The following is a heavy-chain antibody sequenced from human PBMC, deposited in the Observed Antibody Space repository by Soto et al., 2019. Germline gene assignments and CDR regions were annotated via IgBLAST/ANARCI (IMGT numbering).Heavy chain of an antibody. CDR3: ARGIDI. CDR1: GSAISSGGYS. CDR2: IYHSGST. V-gene: IGHV4-30-2*01. J-gene: IGHJ3*02. Sequence: PSETLSLTCAVSGSAISSGGYSWSWIRQPPGKGLEWIGYIYHSGSTYYNPSLKSRVTISVDRSKNQFSLKLSSVTAADTAVYYCARGIDIWGQGTMVTVSS.